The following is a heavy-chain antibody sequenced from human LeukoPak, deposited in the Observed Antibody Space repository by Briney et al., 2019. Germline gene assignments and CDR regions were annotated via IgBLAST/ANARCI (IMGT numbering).Heavy chain of an antibody. V-gene: IGHV4-38-2*02. CDR1: GYSISSGYY. D-gene: IGHD3-22*01. CDR2: IYHSGST. J-gene: IGHJ4*02. CDR3: ARDRHMYNYDSGGYPPY. Sequence: SETLSLTCTVSGYSISSGYYWGWIRQPPGKGLEWIGSIYHSGSTYYNPSLKSRVTISVDTSKNQFSLKLSSVTAADTAVYYCARDRHMYNYDSGGYPPYWGQGTLVTVSS.